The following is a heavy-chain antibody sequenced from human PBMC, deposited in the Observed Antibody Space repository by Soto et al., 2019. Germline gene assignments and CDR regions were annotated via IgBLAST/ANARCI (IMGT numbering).Heavy chain of an antibody. CDR2: ISGGGDNT. CDR1: GFPFSNYA. Sequence: EVQLLDSGGGLVQPGGSLRLSCEASGFPFSNYAMNWVRQAPGKGLEWVLGISGGGDNTYYADSVKGRFTISRDNSKNTVFLQMNSLRAEYTAVYYCAKERLARGFDYWGQGTLVTVSS. J-gene: IGHJ4*02. V-gene: IGHV3-23*01. CDR3: AKERLARGFDY.